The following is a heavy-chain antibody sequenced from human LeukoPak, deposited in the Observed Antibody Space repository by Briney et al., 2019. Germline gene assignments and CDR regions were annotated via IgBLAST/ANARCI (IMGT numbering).Heavy chain of an antibody. CDR2: IGPSSDNI. CDR3: ARVNPTNSGFYTY. CDR1: GFTFSDYF. J-gene: IGHJ1*01. V-gene: IGHV3-11*06. Sequence: PGGSLRLSCAASGFTFSDYFMSWVRQAPEKGLEWVSYIGPSSDNINYADSVKGRFTVSRDNAKNSLYLQMNSLRAEDTAVYYCARVNPTNSGFYTYWGQGTLVTVSS. D-gene: IGHD3-22*01.